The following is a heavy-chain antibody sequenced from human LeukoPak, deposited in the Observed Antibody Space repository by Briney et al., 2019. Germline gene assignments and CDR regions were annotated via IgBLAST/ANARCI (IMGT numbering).Heavy chain of an antibody. D-gene: IGHD6-19*01. CDR1: GFTFSSYG. Sequence: SGRSLRLSCAASGFTFSSYGMHWVRQAPGKGLEWVAVIWYDGSNKYYADSVKGRFTVSRDNSKNTLYLQMNSLRAEDTAVYYCARAGGPGAVAGDYYYYGMDVWGQGTTVTVSS. J-gene: IGHJ6*02. CDR3: ARAGGPGAVAGDYYYYGMDV. CDR2: IWYDGSNK. V-gene: IGHV3-33*01.